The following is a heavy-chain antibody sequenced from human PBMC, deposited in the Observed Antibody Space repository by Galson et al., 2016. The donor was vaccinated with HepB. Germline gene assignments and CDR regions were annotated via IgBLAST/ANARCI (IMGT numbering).Heavy chain of an antibody. V-gene: IGHV1-46*01. CDR3: ARAVGGNFRMDP. CDR1: GYTFTSHY. D-gene: IGHD4-23*01. J-gene: IGHJ5*02. CDR2: INPRGGST. Sequence: SVKVSCKASGYTFTSHYIHWVRQAPGQGLEWMGMINPRGGSTTYAEKFEGRVTMTRDTSTSTVHLELSSLRSDDTAEYYRARAVGGNFRMDPWGQGTLVTVSS.